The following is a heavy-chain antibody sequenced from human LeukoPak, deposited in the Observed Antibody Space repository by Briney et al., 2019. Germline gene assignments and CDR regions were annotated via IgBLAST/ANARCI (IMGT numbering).Heavy chain of an antibody. CDR1: GGSINNFY. V-gene: IGHV4-59*01. CDR3: ARGVVGDILTGYYFAFDI. Sequence: SETLSLTCIVSGGSINNFYWSWIRQPPGKGLEWIGYISYRGSTNYNPSLKSRVTISVDTSKNQFSLKLSSVTAADTAVYYCARGVVGDILTGYYFAFDIWGQGTMVTVSS. CDR2: ISYRGST. D-gene: IGHD3-9*01. J-gene: IGHJ3*02.